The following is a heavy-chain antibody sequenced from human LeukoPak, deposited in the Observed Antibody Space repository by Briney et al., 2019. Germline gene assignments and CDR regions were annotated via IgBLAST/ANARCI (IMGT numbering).Heavy chain of an antibody. Sequence: SETLSLTCTVSGGSISSYYWSWIRQPAGKGLEWIGRIYTSGSTNYNPSLKSRVTMPVDTSKNQFSLNLNSVTAADTAVYYCARDRGGNYDILTGADAFDIWGQGTMVTVSS. J-gene: IGHJ3*02. D-gene: IGHD3-9*01. V-gene: IGHV4-4*07. CDR2: IYTSGST. CDR1: GGSISSYY. CDR3: ARDRGGNYDILTGADAFDI.